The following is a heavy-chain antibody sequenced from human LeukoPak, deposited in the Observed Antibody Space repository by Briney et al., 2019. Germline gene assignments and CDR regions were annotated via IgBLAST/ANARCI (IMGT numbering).Heavy chain of an antibody. V-gene: IGHV1-24*01. CDR2: FDPEDGET. D-gene: IGHD3-22*01. CDR1: GYTFTELS. Sequence: GASVKVSCKVSGYTFTELSMHWVRQAPGKGLEWMGGFDPEDGETIYAQKFQGRVTMTEDTSTDTAYMELSSLRSEDTAVYYCATRILFVGTDSSGYLYFQHWGQGTLVTVSS. CDR3: ATRILFVGTDSSGYLYFQH. J-gene: IGHJ1*01.